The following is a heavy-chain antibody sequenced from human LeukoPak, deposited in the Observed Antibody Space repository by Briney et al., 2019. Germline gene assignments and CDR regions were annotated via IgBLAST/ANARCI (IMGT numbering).Heavy chain of an antibody. CDR1: GFTFSSYG. Sequence: GGSLRLSCAASGFTFSSYGMHWVRQAPGKGLEWVAVIWYDGSNKYYADSVKGRFTISRDNSKNTLYLQMNSLRAEDTAVYYCAKRTPASSGCDYWGQGTLVTVSS. CDR2: IWYDGSNK. V-gene: IGHV3-33*06. CDR3: AKRTPASSGCDY. J-gene: IGHJ4*02. D-gene: IGHD6-19*01.